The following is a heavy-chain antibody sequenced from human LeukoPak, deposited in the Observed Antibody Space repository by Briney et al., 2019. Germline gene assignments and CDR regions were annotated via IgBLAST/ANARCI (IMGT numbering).Heavy chain of an antibody. V-gene: IGHV4-59*08. CDR3: ARLVSPVDTAMVLGAFDI. Sequence: SETLSLTCTVSGGSISSYYWSWIRQPPGKGLEWIGYIYYSGSTNYNPSLKSRVTISVDTSKSQFSLKLSSVTAADTAVYYCARLVSPVDTAMVLGAFDIWGQGTMVTVSS. CDR2: IYYSGST. J-gene: IGHJ3*02. CDR1: GGSISSYY. D-gene: IGHD5-18*01.